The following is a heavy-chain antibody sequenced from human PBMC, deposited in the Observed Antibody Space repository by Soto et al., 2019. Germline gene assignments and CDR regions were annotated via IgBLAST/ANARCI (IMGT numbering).Heavy chain of an antibody. CDR2: MNPNNGNA. Sequence: ASVKFSCKASGFTFITYDFSWVRQAAGQGLEWMGWMNPNNGNAGFAQKFRGRINMTRNTSISTAYLELSSLRSDDSAVYFCARRKGRSGPYYLDLWGQGTQVTVSS. J-gene: IGHJ4*02. V-gene: IGHV1-8*01. CDR1: GFTFITYD. CDR3: ARRKGRSGPYYLDL.